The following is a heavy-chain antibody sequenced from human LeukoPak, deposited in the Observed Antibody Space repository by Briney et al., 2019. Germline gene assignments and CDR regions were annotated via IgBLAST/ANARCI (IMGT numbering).Heavy chain of an antibody. J-gene: IGHJ4*02. D-gene: IGHD3-22*01. CDR1: GFTFSSYSMN. CDR2: IYYSGST. V-gene: IGHV4-59*05. CDR3: ARTYYYDSSGYYVRAFDY. Sequence: GSLRLSCAASGFTFSSYSMNWVRQAPGKGLEWIGSIYYSGSTYYNPSLKSRVTISVDTSKNQFSLKLSSVTAADTAVYYCARTYYYDSSGYYVRAFDYWGQGTLVTVSS.